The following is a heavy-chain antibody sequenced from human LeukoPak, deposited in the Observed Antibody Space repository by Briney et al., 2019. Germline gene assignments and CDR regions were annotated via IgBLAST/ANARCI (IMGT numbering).Heavy chain of an antibody. CDR3: ATSESQTRFDY. CDR2: ILPGDPDT. CDR1: GYSFTSYW. Sequence: GESLKISCKGSGYSFTSYWIGWVRQMPGKGLEWMGIILPGDPDTSQSPSFQGQVTISADKSINTAFLQWSRLKASDTAIYYCATSESQTRFDYWGQGTLVTVSS. V-gene: IGHV5-51*01. D-gene: IGHD1/OR15-1a*01. J-gene: IGHJ4*02.